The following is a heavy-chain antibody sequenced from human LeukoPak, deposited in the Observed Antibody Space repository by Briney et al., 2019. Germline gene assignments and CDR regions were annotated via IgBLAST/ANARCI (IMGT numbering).Heavy chain of an antibody. CDR3: AKVTYYDFWSGYSYLDY. V-gene: IGHV3-23*01. CDR2: ISGSGGST. D-gene: IGHD3-3*01. J-gene: IGHJ4*02. Sequence: GGSLRLSCAASGFTFSSYAMSWVRQAPGEGLEWVSAISGSGGSTYYADSVKGRFTISRDNSKNTLYLQMNSLRAEDTAVYYCAKVTYYDFWSGYSYLDYWGQGTLVTVSS. CDR1: GFTFSSYA.